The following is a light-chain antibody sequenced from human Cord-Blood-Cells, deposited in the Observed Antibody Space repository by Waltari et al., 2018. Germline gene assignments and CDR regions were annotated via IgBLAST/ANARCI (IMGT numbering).Light chain of an antibody. CDR3: QSYDSSLSGSYV. J-gene: IGLJ1*01. CDR2: GNS. V-gene: IGLV1-40*01. CDR1: SSNIGAGYD. Sequence: QSVLTQPPSVSGAPGQRVTISCTGSSSNIGAGYDVHGYQQLPGTAPKLLIHGNSNRPSGVPDRFSGSKSGTSASLAITGLQAEDEADYYCQSYDSSLSGSYVFGTGTKVTVL.